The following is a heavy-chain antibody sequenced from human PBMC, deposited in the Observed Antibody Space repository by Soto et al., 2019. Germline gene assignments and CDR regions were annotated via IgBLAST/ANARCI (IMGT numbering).Heavy chain of an antibody. CDR1: GFTVSSNY. Sequence: GGSLRLSCAASGFTVSSNYMSWVRQAPGKGLEWVSVIYSGGSTYYADSVKGRFTISRDNSKNTLYLQMNSLRAEDTAVYYCARDLSGYYYHYYYGMDVWGQGTTVTVSS. CDR3: ARDLSGYYYHYYYGMDV. D-gene: IGHD3-10*01. CDR2: IYSGGST. J-gene: IGHJ6*02. V-gene: IGHV3-53*01.